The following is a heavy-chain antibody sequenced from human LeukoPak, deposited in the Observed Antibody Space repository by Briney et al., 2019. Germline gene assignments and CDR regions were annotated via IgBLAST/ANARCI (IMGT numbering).Heavy chain of an antibody. J-gene: IGHJ4*02. CDR1: GFTFSRHG. D-gene: IGHD3-3*01. CDR2: ISNDGSRK. V-gene: IGHV3-30*03. Sequence: PGVSLRLSCAPSGFTFSRHGMHWVRQAPGKGLEWVAIISNDGSRKYYAHSVEGRFTISRDNSKNTLYLQMDSPRAEDTAVYYCARDRAWNYFDYWGQGTLVAVSS. CDR3: ARDRAWNYFDY.